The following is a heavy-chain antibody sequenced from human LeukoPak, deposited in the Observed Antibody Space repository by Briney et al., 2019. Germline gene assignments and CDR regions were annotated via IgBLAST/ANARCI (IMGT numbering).Heavy chain of an antibody. CDR1: GYTFTNDY. V-gene: IGHV1-46*01. Sequence: ASVKVSCKASGYTFTNDYMHWVRQAPGQGLEWMGIINPSGGSTRYAQKFQGRLTMTRDTSTSTLYMELSSLKSEDTAVYYCARDGQYDILTGYPYFDYWGQGTLVTVSS. CDR2: INPSGGST. CDR3: ARDGQYDILTGYPYFDY. D-gene: IGHD3-9*01. J-gene: IGHJ4*02.